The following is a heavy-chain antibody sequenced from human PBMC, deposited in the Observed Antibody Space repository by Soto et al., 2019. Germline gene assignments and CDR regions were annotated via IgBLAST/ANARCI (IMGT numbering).Heavy chain of an antibody. J-gene: IGHJ4*02. Sequence: KPSETLSLTCAVSGYSISSGYYWGWIRQPPGKGLEWIGSIYHSGSTYYNPSLKSRVTISVDTSKNQFSLKLSSVTAADTAVYYCARDDPSIAVNDYWGQGTLVTVSS. CDR2: IYHSGST. V-gene: IGHV4-38-2*02. CDR1: GYSISSGYY. D-gene: IGHD6-19*01. CDR3: ARDDPSIAVNDY.